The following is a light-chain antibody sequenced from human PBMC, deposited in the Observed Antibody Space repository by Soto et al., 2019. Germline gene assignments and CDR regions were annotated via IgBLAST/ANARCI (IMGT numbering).Light chain of an antibody. V-gene: IGLV3-21*02. CDR2: DDS. J-gene: IGLJ7*01. CDR1: KIGSKS. Sequence: SYELTQPPSVSVAPGQTARITCGGNKIGSKSVHWYQQKPGQAPVLVVYDDSDRPSGIPERFSGSNSGNTATLTISRVEAGDEADYYCQVWDSSSDPHAVFGGGTQLTVL. CDR3: QVWDSSSDPHAV.